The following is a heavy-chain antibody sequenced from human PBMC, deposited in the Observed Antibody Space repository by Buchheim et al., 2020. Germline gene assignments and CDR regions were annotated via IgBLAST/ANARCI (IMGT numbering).Heavy chain of an antibody. CDR2: IYYSGGT. Sequence: QVQLQESGPGLVKPSETLSLTCTVSGGSISSYYWSWIRQPPGKGLEWIGYIYYSGGTNYNPSLKSRVTISIETSKNQFSLKLSSVTAADAAVYYCARVPPYYDFWTGYLSVGMDVWGQGTT. CDR1: GGSISSYY. V-gene: IGHV4-59*01. J-gene: IGHJ6*02. CDR3: ARVPPYYDFWTGYLSVGMDV. D-gene: IGHD3-3*01.